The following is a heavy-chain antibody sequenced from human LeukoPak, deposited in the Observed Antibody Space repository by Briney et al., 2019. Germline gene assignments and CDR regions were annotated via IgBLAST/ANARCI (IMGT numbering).Heavy chain of an antibody. D-gene: IGHD7-27*01. CDR1: GYTFTNYH. Sequence: ASVKVSCKAPGYTFTNYHMHWVRQAPGQGLEWMGIINPSGGSTSYAQKFQGRVTMTRDTSTSTVYMELSSLRSEDTAVYYCARDGDLTPHAFDIWGQGTMVTVSS. CDR3: ARDGDLTPHAFDI. V-gene: IGHV1-46*01. J-gene: IGHJ3*02. CDR2: INPSGGST.